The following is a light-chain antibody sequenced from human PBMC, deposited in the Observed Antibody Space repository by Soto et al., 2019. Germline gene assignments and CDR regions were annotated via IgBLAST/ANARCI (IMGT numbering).Light chain of an antibody. V-gene: IGLV1-47*01. J-gene: IGLJ3*02. CDR2: RDH. CDR3: AAWDDTLSAWL. CDR1: SSNIGSHN. Sequence: QSVLAQPPSASETPGQRVTISCSGSSSNIGSHNVFWYRQLPGTAPKLLIYRDHQRPSGVPDRFSGSKSGTSASLAISGLRSEDEADYYCAAWDDTLSAWLFGGGTQLTVL.